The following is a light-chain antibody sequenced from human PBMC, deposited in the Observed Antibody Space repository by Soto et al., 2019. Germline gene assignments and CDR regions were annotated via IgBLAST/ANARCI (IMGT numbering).Light chain of an antibody. J-gene: IGKJ3*01. V-gene: IGKV3-20*01. CDR1: QSVSSSY. CDR2: GAS. CDR3: QQGFT. Sequence: EIVLTQSPGTLSLPPGERATLSCRASQSVSSSYLAWYQQKPGQAPRLLIYGASSRATGIPDRFSGSGSGTDFTLTISRLEPEDFAVYYCQQGFTFGPGTKVDIK.